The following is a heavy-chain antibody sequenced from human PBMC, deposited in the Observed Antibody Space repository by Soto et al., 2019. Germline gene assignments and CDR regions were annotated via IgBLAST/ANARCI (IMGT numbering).Heavy chain of an antibody. CDR3: ARPRITMIVVVPFDY. J-gene: IGHJ4*02. Sequence: LRLSCAASGFTFSSYAMHWVRQAPGKGLEWVAVISYDGSNKYYADSVKGRFTISRDNSKNTLYLQMNSLRAEDTAVYYCARPRITMIVVVPFDYWGQGTLVTVSS. CDR2: ISYDGSNK. D-gene: IGHD3-22*01. CDR1: GFTFSSYA. V-gene: IGHV3-30-3*01.